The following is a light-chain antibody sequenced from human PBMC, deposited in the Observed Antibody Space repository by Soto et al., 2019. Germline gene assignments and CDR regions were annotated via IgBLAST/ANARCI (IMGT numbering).Light chain of an antibody. J-gene: IGKJ1*01. Sequence: DLQMTRPPSTLSTSVGDRITITWRASQSISSGLAWYQQKRRKAPKLLIYKASRLARGLRSSFSGSGSGTDFALTIRCLRSNEVYASNCQQYNGYPGTFGQGTKVDIK. CDR2: KAS. V-gene: IGKV1-5*03. CDR1: QSISSG. CDR3: QQYNGYPGT.